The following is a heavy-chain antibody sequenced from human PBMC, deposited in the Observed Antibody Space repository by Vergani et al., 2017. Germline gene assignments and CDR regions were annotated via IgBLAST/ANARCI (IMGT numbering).Heavy chain of an antibody. D-gene: IGHD4-11*01. CDR2: ISSSSSYI. Sequence: VQLVESGGGVVQPGKSLRLSCSASGFNLWNFGMLWIRQAPGKGLEWVSSISSSSSYIYYADSVKGRFTISRDNAKNSLYLQMNSLRAEDTAVYYCARDRVTTTYYMDVWGKGTTVTVSS. CDR1: GFNLWNFG. CDR3: ARDRVTTTYYMDV. J-gene: IGHJ6*03. V-gene: IGHV3-21*02.